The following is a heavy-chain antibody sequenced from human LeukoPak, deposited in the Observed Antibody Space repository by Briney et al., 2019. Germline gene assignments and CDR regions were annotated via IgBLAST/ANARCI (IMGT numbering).Heavy chain of an antibody. CDR2: IHPGDSDT. D-gene: IGHD6-19*01. CDR3: ARAGIAVGAFDI. V-gene: IGHV5-51*01. Sequence: SEESLKISCRGSGYSFSSYWIGWVRQMPGKGLEWMGIIHPGDSDTRYSPSFQGQVTISADKSISTAYLQWSSLKASDTAMYYCARAGIAVGAFDIWGQGTMVTVSS. J-gene: IGHJ3*02. CDR1: GYSFSSYW.